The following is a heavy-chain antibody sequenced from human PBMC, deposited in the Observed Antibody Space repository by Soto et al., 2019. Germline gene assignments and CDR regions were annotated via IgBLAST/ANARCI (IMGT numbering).Heavy chain of an antibody. CDR1: GGSFSSGDYY. Sequence: SETLSLTCFVSGGSFSSGDYYWSWIRQPPGKGLEWIGCIYYSGSTNYNPSLKSRVTISVDTSKNQFSLKLSSVTAADTAVYYCARRYGDAVDYWGQGTLVTVSS. CDR3: ARRYGDAVDY. D-gene: IGHD4-17*01. V-gene: IGHV4-61*08. CDR2: IYYSGST. J-gene: IGHJ4*02.